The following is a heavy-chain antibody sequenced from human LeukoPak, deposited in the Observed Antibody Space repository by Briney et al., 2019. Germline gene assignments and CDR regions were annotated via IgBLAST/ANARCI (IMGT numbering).Heavy chain of an antibody. V-gene: IGHV3-64*01. J-gene: IGHJ4*02. Sequence: GGSLRLSCAASGFTFSSYAMHWVRQAPGKGLEYVSGISSDGGSPFHVNSVKGRFTISRNNSKDTLYLQMGSLRAEDMAVYYCAREYCSGGRCQYYFDYWGQGTLVTVSS. CDR2: ISSDGGSP. CDR1: GFTFSSYA. CDR3: AREYCSGGRCQYYFDY. D-gene: IGHD2-15*01.